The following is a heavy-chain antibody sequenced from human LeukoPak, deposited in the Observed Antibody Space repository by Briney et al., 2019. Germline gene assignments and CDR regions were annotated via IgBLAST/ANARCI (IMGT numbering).Heavy chain of an antibody. CDR2: IYTSGST. CDR1: GGSISSYY. CDR3: AREPPGYYDSSGYYVFDY. V-gene: IGHV4-4*07. Sequence: SETLSLTCTVSGGSISSYYWSWIRQPAGKGLEWIGRIYTSGSTNYNPSLKSRVTMSVDTSKNQFSLKLSSVTAADTAVYYCAREPPGYYDSSGYYVFDYWSQGTLVTVSS. D-gene: IGHD3-22*01. J-gene: IGHJ4*02.